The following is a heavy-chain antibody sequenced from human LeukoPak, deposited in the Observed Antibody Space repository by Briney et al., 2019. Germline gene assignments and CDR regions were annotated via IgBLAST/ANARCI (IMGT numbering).Heavy chain of an antibody. CDR2: INPVGGST. Sequence: GASVKVSCKASGGTFSSYAISWLRQAPGQGLEWMGIINPVGGSTTYTQKFQGRVTMTRDTSTSTIYMDLSSLRSEDTAVYYCARENLLDYYDSSGYVDYWGQGTLVTVSS. J-gene: IGHJ4*02. CDR1: GGTFSSYA. D-gene: IGHD3-22*01. V-gene: IGHV1-46*01. CDR3: ARENLLDYYDSSGYVDY.